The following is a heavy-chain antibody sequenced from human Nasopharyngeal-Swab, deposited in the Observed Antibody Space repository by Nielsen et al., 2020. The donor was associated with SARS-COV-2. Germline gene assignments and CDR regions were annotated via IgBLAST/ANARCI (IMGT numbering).Heavy chain of an antibody. V-gene: IGHV5-51*01. CDR3: ARQGDIVVVPAASALDY. J-gene: IGHJ4*02. CDR2: IYPGDSDT. Sequence: VRQMPGKGLEWMGIIYPGDSDTRYSPSFQGQVTISADKSISTAYLRWSSLKASDTAMYYCARQGDIVVVPAASALDYWGQGTRVTVSS. D-gene: IGHD2-2*01.